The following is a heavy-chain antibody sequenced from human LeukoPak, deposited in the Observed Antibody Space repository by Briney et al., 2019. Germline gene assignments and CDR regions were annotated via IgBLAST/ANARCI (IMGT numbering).Heavy chain of an antibody. Sequence: GGSLRLSCAASGFIFTNYFMSWVRQAPGKGLEWVASIKHDGSEKYYVDSVRGRFIISRDNTMNSLYLQMSSLRAEDTAVYYCATDRGWRTSGYYLYYFEYWGQGTLVAYSS. J-gene: IGHJ4*02. V-gene: IGHV3-7*01. D-gene: IGHD3-3*01. CDR3: ATDRGWRTSGYYLYYFEY. CDR1: GFIFTNYF. CDR2: IKHDGSEK.